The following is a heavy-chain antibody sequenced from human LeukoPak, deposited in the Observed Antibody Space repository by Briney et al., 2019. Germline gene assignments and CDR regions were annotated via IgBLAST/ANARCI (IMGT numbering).Heavy chain of an antibody. D-gene: IGHD6-13*01. CDR2: IRYDGSNK. Sequence: GGSLRLSCAASGFTFSSYGMYWVRQAPGKGLEWVAFIRYDGSNKYYADSVKGRFTISRDNAKNSLYLQMNSLRAEDTAVYYCARGGYSSSWYLGSEYFQHWGQGTLVTVSS. V-gene: IGHV3-30*02. CDR3: ARGGYSSSWYLGSEYFQH. CDR1: GFTFSSYG. J-gene: IGHJ1*01.